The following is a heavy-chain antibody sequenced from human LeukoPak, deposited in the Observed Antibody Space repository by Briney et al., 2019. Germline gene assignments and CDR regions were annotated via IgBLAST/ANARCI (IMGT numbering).Heavy chain of an antibody. CDR1: GFTFSSYA. CDR3: ARGVVPAARKGMDV. V-gene: IGHV3-23*01. Sequence: PGGSLRLSCAASGFTFSSYAMSWVRQAPGKGLEWVSTISGSGGSTYYADSVKGRFTISRDNSKNTLYLQMNSLRAEDTAVYYCARGVVPAARKGMDVWGQGTTVTVSS. D-gene: IGHD2-2*01. J-gene: IGHJ6*02. CDR2: ISGSGGST.